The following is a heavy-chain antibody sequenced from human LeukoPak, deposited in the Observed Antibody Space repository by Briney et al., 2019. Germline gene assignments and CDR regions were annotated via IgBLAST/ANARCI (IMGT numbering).Heavy chain of an antibody. Sequence: SQTLSLTRAISGDSVSSNSAVWNWIRQSPSRGLEWLGRTYYKSKWSSDFAISVKSRIAINPDTSKNQFSLHLNSVTPEDTAVYYCARGDIALDYWGQGTLVTVSS. J-gene: IGHJ4*02. CDR1: GDSVSSNSAV. CDR2: TYYKSKWSS. D-gene: IGHD5-12*01. V-gene: IGHV6-1*01. CDR3: ARGDIALDY.